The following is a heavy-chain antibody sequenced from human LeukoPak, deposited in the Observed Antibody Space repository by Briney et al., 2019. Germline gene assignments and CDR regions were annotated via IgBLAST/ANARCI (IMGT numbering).Heavy chain of an antibody. CDR3: ARIHRYCSGGACYVLDN. CDR1: GGSFSGYY. Sequence: SETLSLTCAVYGGSFSGYYWSWIRQPPGKGLEWIGEINHSGSTNYNPSLKSRVTISVDTSKNQFSLKLSSVTAADTAVYYCARIHRYCSGGACYVLDNWGQGTLVAVSS. CDR2: INHSGST. J-gene: IGHJ4*02. V-gene: IGHV4-34*01. D-gene: IGHD2-15*01.